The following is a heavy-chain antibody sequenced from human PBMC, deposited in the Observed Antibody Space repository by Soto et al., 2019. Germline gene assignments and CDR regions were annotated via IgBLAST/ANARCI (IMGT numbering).Heavy chain of an antibody. CDR1: GFTFSSYA. V-gene: IGHV3-30-3*01. J-gene: IGHJ6*02. CDR2: ISYDGSNK. Sequence: QVQLVESGGGVVQPGRSLRLSCAASGFTFSSYAMHWVRQAPGKGLEWVAVISYDGSNKYYADSVKGRFTISRDNSKNKLYLQMNSLRAEDTAVYYCARDLVQQLRMDVWGQGTTVTVSS. CDR3: ARDLVQQLRMDV. D-gene: IGHD6-13*01.